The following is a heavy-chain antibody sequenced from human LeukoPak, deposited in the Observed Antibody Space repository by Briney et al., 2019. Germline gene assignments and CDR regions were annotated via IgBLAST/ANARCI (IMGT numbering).Heavy chain of an antibody. D-gene: IGHD1-26*01. V-gene: IGHV3-11*03. Sequence: PGGSLRLACAASGFTFSDYYMTWIRQAPGKGLGWVSYISSSSSYTNYADSVKGRFTISRDNAKNSLYLQMNSLRAEDTAVYYCASTLGSGSSYAFDICGQGTMVTVSS. CDR3: ASTLGSGSSYAFDI. CDR2: ISSSSSYT. CDR1: GFTFSDYY. J-gene: IGHJ3*02.